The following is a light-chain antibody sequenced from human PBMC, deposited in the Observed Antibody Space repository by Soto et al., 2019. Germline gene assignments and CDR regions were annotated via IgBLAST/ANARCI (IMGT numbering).Light chain of an antibody. CDR1: QSVSSY. CDR2: DAS. CDR3: LQRSNWTWT. V-gene: IGKV3-11*01. J-gene: IGKJ1*01. Sequence: EIVLTQSPATLSLSPGERATLSCRASQSVSSYLAWYQQKPGQAPRLLIYDASNRATGIPARFSGSVSGTEISLTISSLEPDYFAVYYCLQRSNWTWTCDQGTKVEIK.